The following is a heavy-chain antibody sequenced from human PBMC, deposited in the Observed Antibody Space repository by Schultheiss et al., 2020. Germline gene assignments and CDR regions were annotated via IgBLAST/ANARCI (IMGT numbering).Heavy chain of an antibody. CDR3: ARVYCSSTSCYSDYYYYYYMDV. Sequence: ASVKVSCKASGYTFTSYGISWVRQAPGQGLEWMGWISAYNGNTNYAQKLQGRVTMTTDTSTSTAYMELRSLRSDNTAVYYCARVYCSSTSCYSDYYYYYYMDVWGKGTTVTVSS. J-gene: IGHJ6*03. D-gene: IGHD2-2*01. CDR1: GYTFTSYG. CDR2: ISAYNGNT. V-gene: IGHV1-18*01.